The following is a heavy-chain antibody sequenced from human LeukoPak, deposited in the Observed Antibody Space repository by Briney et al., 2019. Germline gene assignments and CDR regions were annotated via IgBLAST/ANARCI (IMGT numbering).Heavy chain of an antibody. D-gene: IGHD1-26*01. V-gene: IGHV3-23*01. Sequence: GGSLRLSCAASGFTFSSYAMSWVRQAPGEGLEWVSAISGSGGSTYYADSVKGRFTISRDSSKNTLFLHMNTLRAEDTAIYYCAKDRTVGASYWYFDLWGRGTLVTVSS. CDR3: AKDRTVGASYWYFDL. CDR2: ISGSGGST. CDR1: GFTFSSYA. J-gene: IGHJ2*01.